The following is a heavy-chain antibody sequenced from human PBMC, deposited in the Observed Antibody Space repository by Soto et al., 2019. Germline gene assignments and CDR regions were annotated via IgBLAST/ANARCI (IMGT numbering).Heavy chain of an antibody. V-gene: IGHV4-61*01. Sequence: PSETLSLTCTVSGGSVSSGSYHWSWVRQPPGKGLEWITYIHYSGSTNYNPSLKSRVTISVDTSKNQFSLKLSSVTAADTAVYYCARGGTPIDYWGQGTLVTVSS. J-gene: IGHJ4*02. CDR1: GGSVSSGSYH. D-gene: IGHD3-16*01. CDR2: IHYSGST. CDR3: ARGGTPIDY.